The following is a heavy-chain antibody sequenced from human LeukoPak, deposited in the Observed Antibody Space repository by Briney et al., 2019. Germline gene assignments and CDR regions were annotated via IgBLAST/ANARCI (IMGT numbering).Heavy chain of an antibody. CDR3: ARDYTLYCSSTSCYAEETYYYYGMDV. CDR2: INPSGGST. D-gene: IGHD2-2*01. J-gene: IGHJ6*02. V-gene: IGHV1-46*01. Sequence: ASVKVSCKASGYTFTSYYMHWVRQAPGQGLEWMGIINPSGGSTSYAQKFQGRVTMTRDTSTSTVYMELSSLRSEDTAVYYCARDYTLYCSSTSCYAEETYYYYGMDVWGQGTTVTVSS. CDR1: GYTFTSYY.